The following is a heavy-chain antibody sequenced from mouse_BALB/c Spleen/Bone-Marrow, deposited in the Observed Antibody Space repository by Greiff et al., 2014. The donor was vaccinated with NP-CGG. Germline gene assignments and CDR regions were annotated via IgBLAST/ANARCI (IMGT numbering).Heavy chain of an antibody. D-gene: IGHD1-2*01. V-gene: IGHV2-9*02. CDR1: GFSLTSYG. J-gene: IGHJ4*01. CDR2: IWAGGST. CDR3: ARITTATGAMDY. Sequence: VKLVESGPGLVAPSQSLSITCTVPGFSLTSYGVHWVRQPPGKGLEWLGVIWAGGSTNYNSALMSRLSISKDNSKSQVFLKMNSLQTDDTAIYYCARITTATGAMDYWGQGTSLTVSS.